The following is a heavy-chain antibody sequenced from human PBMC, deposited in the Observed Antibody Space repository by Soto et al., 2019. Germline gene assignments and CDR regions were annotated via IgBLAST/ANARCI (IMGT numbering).Heavy chain of an antibody. CDR1: GFTFSSYA. V-gene: IGHV3-23*01. CDR2: ISGSGGST. Sequence: EVQLLESGGGLVQPGGSLRLSCAASGFTFSSYAMSWVRQAPGKGLEWVSAISGSGGSTYYADSVKGRFTISRDNSKNTLYLQMNSRRAEDTAVYYCAKPYDFWSGYYRLDYYYYMDVWGKGTTVTVSS. CDR3: AKPYDFWSGYYRLDYYYYMDV. J-gene: IGHJ6*03. D-gene: IGHD3-3*01.